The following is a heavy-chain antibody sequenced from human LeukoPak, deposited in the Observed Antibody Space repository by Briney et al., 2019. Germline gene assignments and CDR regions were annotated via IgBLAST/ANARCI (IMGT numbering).Heavy chain of an antibody. J-gene: IGHJ4*02. CDR3: ARDQGGSSWYYFDY. D-gene: IGHD6-13*01. V-gene: IGHV3-33*08. CDR1: GFTVSSNY. Sequence: PGGSLRLSCAASGFTVSSNYMNWVRQAPGKGLEWVAVIWYDGSNKYYADSVKGRFTISRDNSKNTLYLQMNSLRAEDTAVYYCARDQGGSSWYYFDYWGQGTLVTVSS. CDR2: IWYDGSNK.